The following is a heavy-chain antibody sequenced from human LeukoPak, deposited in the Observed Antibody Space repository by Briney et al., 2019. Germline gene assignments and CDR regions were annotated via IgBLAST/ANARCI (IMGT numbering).Heavy chain of an antibody. V-gene: IGHV4-31*03. D-gene: IGHD6-19*01. CDR1: GGSISSGGYY. Sequence: SETLSLTCTVSGGSISSGGYYWSWIRQHPGKGLEWIGYVYYSGSTFYNPSLKSRVTISVDTSKNQFSLKLSSVTAADTAVYYCAVNIETHSSGWSPDYWGQGTLVTVSS. CDR2: VYYSGST. J-gene: IGHJ4*02. CDR3: AVNIETHSSGWSPDY.